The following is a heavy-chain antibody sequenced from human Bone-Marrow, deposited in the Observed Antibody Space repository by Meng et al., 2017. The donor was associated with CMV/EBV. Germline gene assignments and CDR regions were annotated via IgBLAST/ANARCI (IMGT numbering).Heavy chain of an antibody. J-gene: IGHJ6*02. CDR2: INPNSGGT. CDR3: TGYSISWSRGYYYYYGMDV. D-gene: IGHD6-13*01. CDR1: GYAFTDYD. Sequence: ASVKVSCKVSGYAFTDYDMHWVQQAPGKGLEWMGWINPNSGGTNYAQKFQGRVTMTRDTSISTAYMELSRLRSDDTAVYYCTGYSISWSRGYYYYYGMDVWGQGTTVTVSS. V-gene: IGHV1-2*02.